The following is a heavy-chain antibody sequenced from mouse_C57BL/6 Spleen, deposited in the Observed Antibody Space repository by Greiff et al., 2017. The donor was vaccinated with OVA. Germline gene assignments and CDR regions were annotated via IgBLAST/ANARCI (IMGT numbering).Heavy chain of an antibody. CDR3: ARETAGTGTWFAY. V-gene: IGHV1-26*01. CDR1: GYTFTDYY. J-gene: IGHJ3*01. Sequence: VQLQQSGPELVKPGASVKISCKASGYTFTDYYMNWVKQSHGKSLEWIGDINPNNGGTSYNQKFKGKATLTVDKSSSTAYMELRSLTSEDSAVYYCARETAGTGTWFAYWGQGTLVTVSA. CDR2: INPNNGGT. D-gene: IGHD4-1*01.